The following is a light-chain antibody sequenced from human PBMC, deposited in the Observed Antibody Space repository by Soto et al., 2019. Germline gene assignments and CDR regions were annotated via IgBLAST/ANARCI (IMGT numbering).Light chain of an antibody. CDR2: GAS. V-gene: IGKV3-20*01. Sequence: EIVLTQSPGTLSLSPGERATLSCRASQSVSSNSLAWYQQSPGQAPRLLIYGASSRATGIPDRFSGSGYGTDFPLTISRLEPEDCAVYYCQKYGSSHRTFGQGTKVEIK. CDR3: QKYGSSHRT. J-gene: IGKJ1*01. CDR1: QSVSSNS.